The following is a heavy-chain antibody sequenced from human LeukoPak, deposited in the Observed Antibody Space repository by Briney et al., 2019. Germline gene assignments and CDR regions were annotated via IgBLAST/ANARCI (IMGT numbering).Heavy chain of an antibody. CDR1: GFTFSSYG. V-gene: IGHV3-33*06. D-gene: IGHD3-22*01. CDR2: IWYDGSNK. CDR3: AKDSQYYYDSSGYLDRGYFDY. Sequence: GRSLRLSCAASGFTFSSYGMHWVRQAPGKGLEWVAVIWYDGSNKYYADSVKGQFTISRDNSKNTLYLQMNSLRAEDTAVYYCAKDSQYYYDSSGYLDRGYFDYWGQGTLVTVSS. J-gene: IGHJ4*02.